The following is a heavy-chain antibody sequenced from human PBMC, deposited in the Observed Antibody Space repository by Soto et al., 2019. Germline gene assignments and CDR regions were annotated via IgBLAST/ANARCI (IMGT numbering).Heavy chain of an antibody. D-gene: IGHD6-19*01. CDR2: ISSNGGST. Sequence: GGSLRLSCSASGFTFSSYAMHWVRQAPGKGLEYVSAISSNGGSTYYADSVKGRFTISRDNSKNTLYLQMSSLRAEDTAVYYCVKDRIAVAGSSLLDYWGQGTLLTVSS. CDR1: GFTFSSYA. CDR3: VKDRIAVAGSSLLDY. V-gene: IGHV3-64D*06. J-gene: IGHJ4*02.